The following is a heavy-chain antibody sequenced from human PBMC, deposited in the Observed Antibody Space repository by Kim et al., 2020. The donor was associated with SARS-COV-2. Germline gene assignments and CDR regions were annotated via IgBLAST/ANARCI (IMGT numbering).Heavy chain of an antibody. J-gene: IGHJ4*02. D-gene: IGHD3-22*01. CDR3: LKLLPTEY. V-gene: IGHV3-74*01. CDR2: INSDGSSR. Sequence: GGSLRLSCAASGFTFSSYWMHWVRQIPGKGLAWVARINSDGSSRSYADFVKGRFTISRDNTKNTLYLQMNSLRAEDTAVYYCLKLLPTEYWGQGTLVSVSS. CDR1: GFTFSSYW.